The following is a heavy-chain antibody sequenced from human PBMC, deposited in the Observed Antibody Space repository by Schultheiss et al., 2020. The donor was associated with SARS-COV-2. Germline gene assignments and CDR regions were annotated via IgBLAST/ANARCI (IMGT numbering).Heavy chain of an antibody. Sequence: SVKVSCKASGGTFSSYAISWVRQAPGQGLEWMGGIIPIFGTANYAQKFQGGVTITADKSTSTAYMELSSLRSEDTAVYYCASNYGSGSFAFDYWGQGTLVTVSS. D-gene: IGHD3-10*01. J-gene: IGHJ4*02. CDR1: GGTFSSYA. CDR2: IIPIFGTA. CDR3: ASNYGSGSFAFDY. V-gene: IGHV1-69*06.